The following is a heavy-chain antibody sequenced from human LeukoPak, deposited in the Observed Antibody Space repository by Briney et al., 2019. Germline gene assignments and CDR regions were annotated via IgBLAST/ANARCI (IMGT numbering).Heavy chain of an antibody. CDR3: ARDPYSGSYYPDY. Sequence: GGSLRLSCAASGSTFSSYGMHWVRQAPGKGLEWVAVIWYDGSNKYYADSVKGRFTISRDNSKNTLYLQMNSLRAEDTAVYYCARDPYSGSYYPDYWGQGTLVTVSS. CDR2: IWYDGSNK. CDR1: GSTFSSYG. J-gene: IGHJ4*02. V-gene: IGHV3-33*01. D-gene: IGHD1-26*01.